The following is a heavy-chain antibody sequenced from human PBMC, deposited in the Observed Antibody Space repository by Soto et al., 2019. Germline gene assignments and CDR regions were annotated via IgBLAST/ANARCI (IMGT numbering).Heavy chain of an antibody. CDR2: ISGSGSTT. J-gene: IGHJ4*02. D-gene: IGHD6-19*01. CDR3: AKGRSSGWWYFDY. Sequence: EVQLLESGGGLVQPGGSQRLSCAASAFTFSIYAMGWVRQAQGKGLEWVSAISGSGSTTYYADSVKGRFTRSRDNSKNTLYLQMNSLRDEDTAVYYCAKGRSSGWWYFDYWGQGTLVTVSS. CDR1: AFTFSIYA. V-gene: IGHV3-23*01.